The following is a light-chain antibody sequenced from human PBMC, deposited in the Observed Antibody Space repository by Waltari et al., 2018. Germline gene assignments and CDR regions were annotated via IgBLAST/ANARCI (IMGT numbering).Light chain of an antibody. CDR2: DAS. J-gene: IGKJ1*01. Sequence: EIVMTQSPVTLSVSLGEGVTLSCWASESISSNLAWYQQKTGQAPRLLIYDASTRATAIPARFSGGGSGTEFTLTITSVQSEDFAIYYCQQYNNWPPWTFGQGTKVEIK. CDR1: ESISSN. CDR3: QQYNNWPPWT. V-gene: IGKV3-15*01.